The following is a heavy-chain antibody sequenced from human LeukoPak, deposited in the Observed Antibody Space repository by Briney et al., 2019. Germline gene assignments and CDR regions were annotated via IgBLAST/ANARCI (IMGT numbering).Heavy chain of an antibody. CDR1: VFTFSTSA. J-gene: IGHJ5*02. Sequence: AGALTLSRPASVFTFSTSAMTWVLQAPAPGLEGVAAISGIGDSTYFPDPVEGRYTISRDNSKNTVYLQMLSLRVEDKAVYYCATVYAMVRVAKFRWFDPWGQGTLVSVST. CDR3: ATVYAMVRVAKFRWFDP. V-gene: IGHV3-23*01. CDR2: ISGIGDST. D-gene: IGHD3-10*01.